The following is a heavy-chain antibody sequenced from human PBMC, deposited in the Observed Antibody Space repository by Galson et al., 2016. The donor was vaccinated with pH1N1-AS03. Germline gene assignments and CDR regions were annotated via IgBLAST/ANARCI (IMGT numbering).Heavy chain of an antibody. CDR3: ARGRVFDDSYYGLDV. Sequence: SLRLSCATSGFDFSRSPMHWVRQAPGKGLEWVSVISFESSNKRYADSVEGRLVISRDNSNNMVYSQMNSLRSEDTAVYYCARGRVFDDSYYGLDVWGQGTTVIVSS. J-gene: IGHJ6*02. V-gene: IGHV3-30*09. D-gene: IGHD3-10*02. CDR2: ISFESSNK. CDR1: GFDFSRSP.